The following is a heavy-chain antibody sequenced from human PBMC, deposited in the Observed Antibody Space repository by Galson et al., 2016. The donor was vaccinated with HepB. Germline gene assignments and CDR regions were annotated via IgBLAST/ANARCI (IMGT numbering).Heavy chain of an antibody. D-gene: IGHD5-18*01. J-gene: IGHJ4*02. CDR1: GFTFSDYY. Sequence: SLRLSCAASGFTFSDYYMNWIRQAPGKGLEWVSYISSSGSTIYYADSVKGRFTISRDNAKNSLYLQMNSLRAEDTAVYYCARDKGTDTADQTADYGGQGTRVTVSS. CDR3: ARDKGTDTADQTADY. CDR2: ISSSGSTI. V-gene: IGHV3-11*01.